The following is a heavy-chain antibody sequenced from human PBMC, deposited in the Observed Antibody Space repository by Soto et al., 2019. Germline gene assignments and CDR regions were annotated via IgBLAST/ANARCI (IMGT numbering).Heavy chain of an antibody. Sequence: QVQLVQSGAEVKKPGASVKVSCKASGYTFTNYDINWVRQAPGQGLEWMGWMDPNSGNTDYAQKFQGRVTITRNTSISTAYLELSSLSSEDKAVYYCARGRGWRDYWGQGTLVTVSS. CDR1: GYTFTNYD. CDR2: MDPNSGNT. CDR3: ARGRGWRDY. D-gene: IGHD6-19*01. J-gene: IGHJ4*02. V-gene: IGHV1-8*01.